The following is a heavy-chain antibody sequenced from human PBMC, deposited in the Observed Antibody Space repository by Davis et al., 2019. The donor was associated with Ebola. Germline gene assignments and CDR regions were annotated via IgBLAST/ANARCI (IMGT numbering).Heavy chain of an antibody. CDR3: ARELQPGRWFDP. CDR2: IYHSGST. V-gene: IGHV4-34*01. D-gene: IGHD1-26*01. J-gene: IGHJ5*02. Sequence: PSETLSLTCAVYGGSFSGYYWSWIRQHPQKGLEWIGYIYHSGSTYYNPSLKSRVTISVDRSKNQFSLKLSSVTAADTAVYYCARELQPGRWFDPWGQGTLVTVSS. CDR1: GGSFSGYY.